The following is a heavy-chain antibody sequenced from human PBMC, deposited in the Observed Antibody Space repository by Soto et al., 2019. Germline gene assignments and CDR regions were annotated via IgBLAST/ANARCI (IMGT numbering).Heavy chain of an antibody. CDR1: GYTFTSYG. CDR2: ISPSGGST. Sequence: GASVKVSCKASGYTFTSYGISWVRQAPGQGLEWMGRISPSGGSTSYAQKLQGRVTMTADESTSTAYMELSSLRSEDTAVYYCARSRHYTPRLDPWGQGTLVTVSS. CDR3: ARSRHYTPRLDP. V-gene: IGHV1-18*01. D-gene: IGHD2-2*02. J-gene: IGHJ5*02.